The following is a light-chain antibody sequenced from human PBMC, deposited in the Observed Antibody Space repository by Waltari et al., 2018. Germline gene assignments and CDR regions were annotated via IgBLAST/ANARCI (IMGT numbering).Light chain of an antibody. CDR1: ALPKQY. V-gene: IGLV3-25*03. Sequence: SYELTQPPSVSVSPGQTARITCSGDALPKQYSVWYQQRSGQAPVVVIYKDTERPSGIPERFSGSSSGTRVTLTISGVQAEDEADYYCQSTDNSGTYVVFGGGTKLTVL. CDR3: QSTDNSGTYVV. J-gene: IGLJ2*01. CDR2: KDT.